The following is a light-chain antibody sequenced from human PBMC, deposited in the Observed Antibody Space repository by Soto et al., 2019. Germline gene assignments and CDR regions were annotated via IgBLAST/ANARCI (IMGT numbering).Light chain of an antibody. J-gene: IGLJ1*01. CDR3: CSYAGSSPYV. CDR2: EGS. CDR1: SSDVGSYNL. V-gene: IGLV2-23*01. Sequence: SARTQPASVSGSPGQSITISCTGTSSDVGSYNLVSWYQQHPGKAPKLMIYEGSKRPSGVSNRFSGSKSGNTASLTISGLQAEGEADYYCCSYAGSSPYVFGTGTKVTVL.